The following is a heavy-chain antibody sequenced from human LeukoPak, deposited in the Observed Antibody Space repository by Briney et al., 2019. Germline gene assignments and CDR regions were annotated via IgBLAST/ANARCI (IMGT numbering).Heavy chain of an antibody. CDR2: IRQDGSEK. CDR3: ARESAAARTYWFDP. D-gene: IGHD6-13*01. V-gene: IGHV3-7*01. J-gene: IGHJ5*02. Sequence: PGGSLRPSCAASGFTFSSYWMTWVRQAPGKGLEWVANIRQDGSEKYYADSVKGRFTIPRDDAKNTLYLQMNSLRAEDTAVYYCARESAAARTYWFDPWGQGTLVTVSS. CDR1: GFTFSSYW.